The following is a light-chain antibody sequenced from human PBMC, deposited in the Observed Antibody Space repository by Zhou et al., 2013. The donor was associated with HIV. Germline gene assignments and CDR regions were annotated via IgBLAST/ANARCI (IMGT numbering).Light chain of an antibody. CDR1: QNVVSN. CDR2: GAS. J-gene: IGKJ2*01. CDR3: QQRSDWPPYT. V-gene: IGKV3-15*01. Sequence: EVVMTQSPATLSVSPGERATLSCRASQNVVSNLAWYQQKPGQAPRLLIYGASTRATGIPARFSGGGSGTEFTLTISSLEPEDSAVYYCQQRSDWPPYTFGRGTKLEIK.